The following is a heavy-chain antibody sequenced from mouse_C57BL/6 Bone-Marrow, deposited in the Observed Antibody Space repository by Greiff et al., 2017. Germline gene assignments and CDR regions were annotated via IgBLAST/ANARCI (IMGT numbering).Heavy chain of an antibody. Sequence: QVQLQQSGAELVRPGTSVKLSCKASGYTFTSYWMHWVKQRPGQGLEWIGVIDPSDSYTNYNQKFKGKATLTVDTSSSTAYMQLSSLTSEDSAVYYCARRGYDWFAYWGQGTLVTVSA. D-gene: IGHD2-2*01. CDR3: ARRGYDWFAY. V-gene: IGHV1-59*01. CDR1: GYTFTSYW. J-gene: IGHJ3*01. CDR2: IDPSDSYT.